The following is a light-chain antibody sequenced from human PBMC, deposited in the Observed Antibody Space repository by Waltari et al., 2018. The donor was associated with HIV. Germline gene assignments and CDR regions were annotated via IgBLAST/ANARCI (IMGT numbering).Light chain of an antibody. Sequence: QSVLTQPPSASGTPGQRVTISCSGSSSNIGSNTVNWYQQLPGTPPKLLIHSNNQRPSGVPDRCSGSKSGASASLAISGLQSEDEADYYCAAWDDSLNGYVFGTGTKVTVL. CDR3: AAWDDSLNGYV. CDR1: SSNIGSNT. CDR2: SNN. V-gene: IGLV1-44*01. J-gene: IGLJ1*01.